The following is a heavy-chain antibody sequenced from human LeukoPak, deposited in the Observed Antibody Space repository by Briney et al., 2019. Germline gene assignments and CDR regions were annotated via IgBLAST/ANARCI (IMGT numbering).Heavy chain of an antibody. CDR3: AKASWVSSTDAVR. V-gene: IGHV3-23*01. CDR1: GLSYSIFA. Sequence: PGGPLRLSCGPWGLSYSIFAMSCPREGTAGALVWVSSIRGNGETFYADSVKGRFTLSSDSSRNTVYFQLNNLRVEDTAIYYCAKASWVSSTDAVRWGQGTLVTVSS. D-gene: IGHD3-16*01. J-gene: IGHJ4*02. CDR2: IRGNGET.